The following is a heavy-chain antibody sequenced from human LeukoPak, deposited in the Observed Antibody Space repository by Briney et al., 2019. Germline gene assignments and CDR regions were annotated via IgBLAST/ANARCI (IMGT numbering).Heavy chain of an antibody. CDR2: IYYSGRT. J-gene: IGHJ4*02. CDR1: GGSISSSSYY. CDR3: ATTTIRLGF. V-gene: IGHV4-39*07. D-gene: IGHD1-26*01. Sequence: NPSETLSLTCTVSGGSISSSSYYWGWIRQPPGKGLEWIGSIYYSGRTYDNPSLKSRVTISVDTSKNQFSLRLSSVTAADTAVYYCATTTIRLGFWGQGTLVTVSS.